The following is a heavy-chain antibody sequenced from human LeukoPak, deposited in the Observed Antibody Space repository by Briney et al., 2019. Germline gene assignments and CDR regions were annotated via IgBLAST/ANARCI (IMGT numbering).Heavy chain of an antibody. J-gene: IGHJ6*02. D-gene: IGHD2-2*02. Sequence: PGGSLRLSCAASGFTFDDYAMHWVRQAPGKGLEWVSLISGDGGSTYYADSVKGRFTISRDNSKNSLYLQMNSLRTEDIALYYCAKDGAIVVVPAAITDYYYGMDVWGQGTTVTVSS. CDR2: ISGDGGST. V-gene: IGHV3-43*02. CDR1: GFTFDDYA. CDR3: AKDGAIVVVPAAITDYYYGMDV.